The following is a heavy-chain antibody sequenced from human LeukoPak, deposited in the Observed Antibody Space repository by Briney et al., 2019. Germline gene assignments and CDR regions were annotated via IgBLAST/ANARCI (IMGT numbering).Heavy chain of an antibody. CDR3: ARGIYDFLSGYSNDAFDI. Sequence: ASVKVSCKTSGYTFTGYYMHWVRQAPGQGLEWMGRINPSSGGANYAQKFQGRVTMTRDASISTAYMELSRLRSDDTAFYYCARGIYDFLSGYSNDAFDIWGQGTMVTVSS. V-gene: IGHV1-2*06. CDR1: GYTFTGYY. J-gene: IGHJ3*02. CDR2: INPSSGGA. D-gene: IGHD3-3*01.